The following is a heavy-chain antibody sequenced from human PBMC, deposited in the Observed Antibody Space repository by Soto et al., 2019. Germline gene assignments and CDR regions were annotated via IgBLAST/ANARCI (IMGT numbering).Heavy chain of an antibody. CDR1: GSSISPYY. J-gene: IGHJ4*02. Sequence: SETLSLICSVSGSSISPYYWSWLRQPPGKGLEWIGNIYYTGSTKYNPSLRGRVTMSVVTSKSYFSLRLTSVTAADTAVYYCVRVGGYYGDYPNFDYWGQGTLVTVSS. V-gene: IGHV4-59*01. CDR3: VRVGGYYGDYPNFDY. CDR2: IYYTGST. D-gene: IGHD4-17*01.